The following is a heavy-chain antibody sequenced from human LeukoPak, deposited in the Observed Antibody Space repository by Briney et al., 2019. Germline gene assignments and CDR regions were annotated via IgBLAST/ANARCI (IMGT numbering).Heavy chain of an antibody. CDR3: ARADYYCSSTGCGFDY. D-gene: IGHD2-2*01. CDR2: INSDGSST. CDR1: GFTFSSYW. Sequence: GGSVRLSCAASGFTFSSYWMHWVRQAPGKGLVWVSRINSDGSSTSYADSVKGRFTISRDNAKNTLYLQMNSLRAEDTAVYYCARADYYCSSTGCGFDYWGQGTLVTVSS. J-gene: IGHJ4*02. V-gene: IGHV3-74*01.